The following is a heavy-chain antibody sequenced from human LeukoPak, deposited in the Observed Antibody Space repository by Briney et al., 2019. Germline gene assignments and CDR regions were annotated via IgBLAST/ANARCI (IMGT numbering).Heavy chain of an antibody. V-gene: IGHV4-39*07. Sequence: SSETLSLTCAVSGGSISSSSYYWGWIRRPPGKGLEWIGSIYYSGSTYYNPSLKSRVTISVDTSKNQFSLKLSSVTAADTAVYYCARDLVDYSDAFDIWGQGTMVTVSS. CDR1: GGSISSSSYY. CDR3: ARDLVDYSDAFDI. CDR2: IYYSGST. D-gene: IGHD4-11*01. J-gene: IGHJ3*02.